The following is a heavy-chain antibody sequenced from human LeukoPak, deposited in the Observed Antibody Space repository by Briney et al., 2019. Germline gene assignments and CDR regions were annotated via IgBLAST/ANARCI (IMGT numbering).Heavy chain of an antibody. J-gene: IGHJ3*01. CDR1: GGTFLNYA. CDR3: ARASQDYYGSGSYYRGGDAFDF. Sequence: SVKVSCKTSGGTFLNYAISWVRQAPGQGLEWMGRIIPILGIANYAQKFQARVTLTADKSTSTAYMELSSLRSDDTAVYYCARASQDYYGSGSYYRGGDAFDFWGQGTMVTVSS. V-gene: IGHV1-69*04. CDR2: IIPILGIA. D-gene: IGHD3-10*01.